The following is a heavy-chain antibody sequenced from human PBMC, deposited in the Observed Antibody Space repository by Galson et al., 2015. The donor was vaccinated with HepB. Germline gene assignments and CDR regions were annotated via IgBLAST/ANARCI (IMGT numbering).Heavy chain of an antibody. D-gene: IGHD6-13*01. Sequence: SLRLSCAASGFTFSNAWMSWVRQAPGKGLEWVGRIKSKTDGGTTDYAAPVKGRFTISRDDSKNTLYLQMNSLKTEDTAVYYCTTDPGRAAAGPLTEYFQHWGQGTLVTVSS. CDR1: GFTFSNAW. V-gene: IGHV3-15*01. J-gene: IGHJ1*01. CDR2: IKSKTDGGTT. CDR3: TTDPGRAAAGPLTEYFQH.